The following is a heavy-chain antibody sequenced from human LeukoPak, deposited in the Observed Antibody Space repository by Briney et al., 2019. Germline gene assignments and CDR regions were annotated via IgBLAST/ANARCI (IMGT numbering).Heavy chain of an antibody. D-gene: IGHD3-10*01. J-gene: IGHJ4*02. Sequence: GGSLRLSCAASGFTFSSYSMNWVRQAPGKGLEWVSSISSSSSYIYYADSVKGRFTTSRDNAKNSLYLQMNSLRAEDTAVYYCARGTSEVYYYGSGSYYIFDYWGQGTLVTVSS. CDR1: GFTFSSYS. CDR2: ISSSSSYI. V-gene: IGHV3-21*01. CDR3: ARGTSEVYYYGSGSYYIFDY.